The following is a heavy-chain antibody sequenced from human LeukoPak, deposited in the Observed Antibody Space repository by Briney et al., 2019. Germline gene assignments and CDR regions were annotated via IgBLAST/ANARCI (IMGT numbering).Heavy chain of an antibody. D-gene: IGHD6-19*01. CDR1: GFTVSSNY. J-gene: IGHJ4*02. CDR2: IYSGGST. Sequence: PGGSLRLSCAASGFTVSSNYMSWVRQAPGKGLEWVSVIYSGGSTYYADSVKGRFTISRDNSKNTLYLQMNSLRAEDTAVYYCARSNSSAYNFDYWGQGTLVTVSS. CDR3: ARSNSSAYNFDY. V-gene: IGHV3-53*01.